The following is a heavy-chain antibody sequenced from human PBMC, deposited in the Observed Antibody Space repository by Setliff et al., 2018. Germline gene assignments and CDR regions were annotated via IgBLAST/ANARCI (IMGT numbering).Heavy chain of an antibody. Sequence: GESLKISCKGSGYSFSTCWIGWVRQMPGKGLGWMGIIYPGDSITRYSPSFQGQVTISVDKSINTAYLQWSSLRASDTAIYYCARHPYYYGSGTYLDNNNRWFDPWGQGTLVTV. CDR2: IYPGDSIT. V-gene: IGHV5-51*01. CDR3: ARHPYYYGSGTYLDNNNRWFDP. J-gene: IGHJ5*02. CDR1: GYSFSTCW. D-gene: IGHD3-10*01.